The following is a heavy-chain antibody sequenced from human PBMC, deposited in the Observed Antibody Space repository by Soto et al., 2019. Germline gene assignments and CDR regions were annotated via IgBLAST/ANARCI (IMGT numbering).Heavy chain of an antibody. CDR1: GCTLHNDG. CDR2: RWYDGLRQ. V-gene: IGHV3-33*01. CDR3: VRERTPPFFDS. Sequence: WGSLRLSCVGSGCTLHNDGGHWGRQAPGKGLGWVALRWYDGLRQTYAACVRGRFTICRDSSTNTISLQMSSLRAEPTATYFCVRERTPPFFDSWGHGTPVTV. J-gene: IGHJ4*01. D-gene: IGHD2-15*01.